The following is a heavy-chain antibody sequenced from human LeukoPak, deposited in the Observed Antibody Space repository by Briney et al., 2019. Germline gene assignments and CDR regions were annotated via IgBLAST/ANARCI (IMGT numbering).Heavy chain of an antibody. Sequence: SETLSLTCTVSGGSITNSFWTWIRQAPGNGLEWIGYVCYFWTTSYNPSLTNPVTMSMDTSQHQFSLTMTSVTAADTAVYLCARLGEILVLGHDAFYIWGAGTLVAVAS. J-gene: IGHJ3*02. V-gene: IGHV4-59*01. CDR3: ARLGEILVLGHDAFYI. CDR2: VCYFWTT. CDR1: GGSITNSF. D-gene: IGHD3-22*01.